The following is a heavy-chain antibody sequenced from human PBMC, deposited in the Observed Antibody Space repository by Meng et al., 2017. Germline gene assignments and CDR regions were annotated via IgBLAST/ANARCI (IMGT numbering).Heavy chain of an antibody. V-gene: IGHV1-2*06. D-gene: IGHD3-9*01. CDR2: INPKSGDT. Sequence: QVQLGQSGAEVKKPGASVNVSCKPSGYNFPDYYIHWVRRAPGQGLEWMGRINPKSGDTHYAQKFQARVTMTGDTSISTAYMELSGLRSDDTAMYYCVREAITNYDILTGYPDYWGQGTLVTVSS. CDR3: VREAITNYDILTGYPDY. J-gene: IGHJ4*02. CDR1: GYNFPDYY.